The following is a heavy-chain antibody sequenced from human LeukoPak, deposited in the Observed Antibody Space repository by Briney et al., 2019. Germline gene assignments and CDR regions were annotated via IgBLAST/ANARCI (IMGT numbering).Heavy chain of an antibody. CDR3: ARVILAMTTVDAFDI. V-gene: IGHV3-11*04. D-gene: IGHD4-17*01. CDR1: GFTFSDYY. CDR2: ISSSGSTI. Sequence: PGGSLRLSCAASGFTFSDYYMSWIRQAPGKGLEWVSYISSSGSTIYYADSVKGRFTISRDNAKNSLYLQMNSLRAEDTAVYYCARVILAMTTVDAFDIWGQGTMVTVSS. J-gene: IGHJ3*02.